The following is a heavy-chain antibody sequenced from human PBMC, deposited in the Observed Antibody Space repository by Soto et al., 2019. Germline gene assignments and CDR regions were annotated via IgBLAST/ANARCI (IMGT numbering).Heavy chain of an antibody. CDR2: IKQDGSQK. CDR1: PFTFSTYW. D-gene: IGHD3-16*01. J-gene: IGHJ2*01. V-gene: IGHV3-7*03. Sequence: EVQLVESGGGLVQPGGSLRLSCAASPFTFSTYWMTWVRQAPGEGLEWVASIKQDGSQKDYVDSVKGRFTISRDNAKNSLYLQMNSLRVEDTAVYYAAAGGGWLFDLWGRGTLVTVSS. CDR3: AAGGGWLFDL.